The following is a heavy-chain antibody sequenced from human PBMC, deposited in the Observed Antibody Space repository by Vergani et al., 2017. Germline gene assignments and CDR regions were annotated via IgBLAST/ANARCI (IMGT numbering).Heavy chain of an antibody. CDR2: SSADNGNT. CDR1: GYTFTSYG. CDR3: ARLPMPLYGSGRSTTEIRAIGMDV. J-gene: IGHJ6*02. V-gene: IGHV1-18*01. D-gene: IGHD3-10*01. Sequence: QVQLVQSGAEVKKPGASVKVSCKASGYTFTSYGISWVRQAPGQGLEWMGWSSADNGNTNYAQKLQGRVTMTTDTSTSTAYMELRSRRSDDTAVYYCARLPMPLYGSGRSTTEIRAIGMDVWGRGTTVTVYS.